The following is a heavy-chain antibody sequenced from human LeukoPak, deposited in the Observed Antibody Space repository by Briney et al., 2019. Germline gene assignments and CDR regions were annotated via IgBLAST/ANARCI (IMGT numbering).Heavy chain of an antibody. J-gene: IGHJ5*02. Sequence: PGGSLRLSCAASGFTFSSYEMNWVHQAPGKGLEWVSYISSSGSTIYYADSVKGRFTISRDNAKNSLYLQMNSLRAEDTAVYYCATQAVAGPWFDPWGQGTLVTVSS. CDR3: ATQAVAGPWFDP. CDR1: GFTFSSYE. CDR2: ISSSGSTI. V-gene: IGHV3-48*03. D-gene: IGHD6-19*01.